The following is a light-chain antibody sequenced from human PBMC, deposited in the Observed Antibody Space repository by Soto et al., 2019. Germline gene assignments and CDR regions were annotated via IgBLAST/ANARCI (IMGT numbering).Light chain of an antibody. CDR1: ALPKQY. Sequence: SYELTQPPSVSVSPGQTARITCSGDALPKQYTFWYQQKPGQAPVLMIYEDILRPSGIPERFSGSSSGTTVTLTISGVQAEDEADYYCQSADSSGAYLVFGGGTKLTVL. V-gene: IGLV3-25*03. J-gene: IGLJ2*01. CDR2: EDI. CDR3: QSADSSGAYLV.